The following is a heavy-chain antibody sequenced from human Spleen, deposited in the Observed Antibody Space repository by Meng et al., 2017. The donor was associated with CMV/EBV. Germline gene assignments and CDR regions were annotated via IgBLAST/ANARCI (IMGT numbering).Heavy chain of an antibody. D-gene: IGHD6-6*01. CDR3: ASTPITARPYQFDY. CDR1: GSIFTDQY. CDR2: INANNGAT. Sequence: KASGSIFTDQYIHWVRQARGQGLEWMGWINANNGATHYAQSFQDRLTVTRDTSISTAYMDLKKLRSDDTAAYYCASTPITARPYQFDYWGQGTLVTVSS. J-gene: IGHJ4*02. V-gene: IGHV1-2*02.